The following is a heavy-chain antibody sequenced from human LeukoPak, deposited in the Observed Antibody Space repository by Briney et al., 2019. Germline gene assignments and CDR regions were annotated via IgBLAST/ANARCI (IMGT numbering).Heavy chain of an antibody. CDR2: IYYSGST. CDR3: ARDRVDMGADY. J-gene: IGHJ4*02. D-gene: IGHD5-24*01. Sequence: SETLSLTCTVSGGSISSSSYYWSWIRQPPGKGLEWIGYIYYSGSTNYNPSLKSRVTISVDTSKNQFSLKLSSVTAADTAVYYCARDRVDMGADYWGQGTLVTVSS. CDR1: GGSISSSSYY. V-gene: IGHV4-61*01.